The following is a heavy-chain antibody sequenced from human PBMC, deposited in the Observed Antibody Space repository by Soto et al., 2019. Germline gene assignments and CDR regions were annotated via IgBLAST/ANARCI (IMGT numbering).Heavy chain of an antibody. Sequence: TGGSLRLSCAASGFTFSDYYMSWIRQAPGKGLEWVSYISSSSSYTNYADSVKGRFTISRDNAKNPLYLQMNSLRAEDTAVYYCARGIAAAVYYFDYWGQGTLVTVSS. CDR2: ISSSSSYT. CDR1: GFTFSDYY. D-gene: IGHD6-13*01. J-gene: IGHJ4*02. V-gene: IGHV3-11*06. CDR3: ARGIAAAVYYFDY.